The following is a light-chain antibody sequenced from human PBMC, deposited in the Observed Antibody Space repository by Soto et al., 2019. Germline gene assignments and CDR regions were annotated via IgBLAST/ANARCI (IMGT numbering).Light chain of an antibody. Sequence: EIVMTQSPATLSVSPGERATLSCRASQSVSSNLAWYQQKPGQAPRLLIYGASTRATGIPYRFSCSGSGTEFTLTISSLQYADYAVYYCQQYGDWPPETFGQGTKLEI. CDR2: GAS. CDR1: QSVSSN. J-gene: IGKJ2*01. V-gene: IGKV3-15*01. CDR3: QQYGDWPPET.